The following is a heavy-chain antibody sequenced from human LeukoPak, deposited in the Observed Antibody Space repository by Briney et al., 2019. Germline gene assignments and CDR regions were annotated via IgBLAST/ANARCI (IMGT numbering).Heavy chain of an antibody. CDR1: GLTFSNYW. V-gene: IGHV3-23*01. CDR3: AKGQVRGVITSPFDY. Sequence: PGGSLRLSCAASGLTFSNYWMQWVRQAPGKGLEWVSAISGSGGSTYYADSVKGRFTISRDNSKNTLYLQMNSLRAEDTAVYYCAKGQVRGVITSPFDYWGQGTLVTVSS. D-gene: IGHD3-10*01. CDR2: ISGSGGST. J-gene: IGHJ4*02.